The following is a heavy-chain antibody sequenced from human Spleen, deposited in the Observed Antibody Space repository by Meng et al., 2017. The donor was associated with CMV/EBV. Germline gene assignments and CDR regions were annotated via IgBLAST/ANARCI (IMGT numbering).Heavy chain of an antibody. Sequence: GGSLRLSCAASGFIFSSYWMSWVRQAPGKGLEWVAYISESGTSMYYADSVRGRFTISRDNAKNSLYLDMNSLRVEDTAVYYCASDGKTVDFWGQGTLVTVSS. CDR1: GFIFSSYW. CDR2: ISESGTSM. J-gene: IGHJ4*02. CDR3: ASDGKTVDF. V-gene: IGHV3-48*04. D-gene: IGHD4-17*01.